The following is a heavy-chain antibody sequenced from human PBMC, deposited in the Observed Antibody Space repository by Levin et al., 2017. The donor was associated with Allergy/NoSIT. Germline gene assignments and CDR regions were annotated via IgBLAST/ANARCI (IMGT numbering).Heavy chain of an antibody. D-gene: IGHD2-15*01. J-gene: IGHJ1*01. CDR2: ISGSGGST. Sequence: PGGSLRLSCAASGFTFSSYAMSWVRQAPGKGLEWVSAISGSGGSTYYADSVKGRFTISRDNSKNTLYLQMNSLRAEDTAVYYCAKARETVVAATDEYFQHWGQGTLVTVSS. CDR3: AKARETVVAATDEYFQH. CDR1: GFTFSSYA. V-gene: IGHV3-23*01.